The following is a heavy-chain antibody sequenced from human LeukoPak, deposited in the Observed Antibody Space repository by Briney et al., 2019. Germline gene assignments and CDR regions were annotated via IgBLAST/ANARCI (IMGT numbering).Heavy chain of an antibody. Sequence: SETLSLTCTVSGGSISSSSYYWGWIRQPPGKGLEWIGSIYYTGFTYYNPSLKSRVTISVDTSKNQLSLKLSSVTAADTAVYFCARGPYSYDSSGAFDIWGQGTMVTVSS. CDR2: IYYTGFT. D-gene: IGHD3-22*01. CDR1: GGSISSSSYY. J-gene: IGHJ3*02. V-gene: IGHV4-39*02. CDR3: ARGPYSYDSSGAFDI.